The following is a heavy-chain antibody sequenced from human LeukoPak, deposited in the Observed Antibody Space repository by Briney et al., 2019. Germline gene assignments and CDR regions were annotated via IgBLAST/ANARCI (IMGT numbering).Heavy chain of an antibody. CDR1: GYTFSSYG. D-gene: IGHD6-13*01. V-gene: IGHV1-18*01. Sequence: ASVTVSCKASGYTFSSYGISWVRQAPGQGPEWMGWISAYNGNTRYAQKFQGRVTMTTDTSTSTVYMELRSLRYDDTAVYYCARTYGSSGLGYFDLWGRGTLVTVSS. J-gene: IGHJ2*01. CDR3: ARTYGSSGLGYFDL. CDR2: ISAYNGNT.